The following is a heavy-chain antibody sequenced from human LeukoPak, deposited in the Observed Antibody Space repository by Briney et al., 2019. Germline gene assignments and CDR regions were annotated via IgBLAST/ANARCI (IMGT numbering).Heavy chain of an antibody. V-gene: IGHV4-39*02. D-gene: IGHD3-10*01. J-gene: IGHJ5*02. CDR1: GGSISSSSYY. CDR2: IYYSGST. CDR3: AIDIRVVSIRGFINAFNWFDP. Sequence: SETLSLTCTVSGGSISSSSYYWGWIRQPPGKGLEWIVSIYYSGSTYCNPSLKSRVTISVDTSKNKSSLKLSSVTAADTAVYYCAIDIRVVSIRGFINAFNWFDPWGQGTLVTVSS.